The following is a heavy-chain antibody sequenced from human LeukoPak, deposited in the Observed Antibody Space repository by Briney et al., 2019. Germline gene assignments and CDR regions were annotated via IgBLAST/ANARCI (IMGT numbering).Heavy chain of an antibody. Sequence: ASVRVSCKASGGTFSSYAISWVRQAPGQGLEWMGGIIPIFGTANYAQKFQGRVTITADESTSTAYMELSSLRSEDTAVYYCARDTRYCSSTSCSKAAFDIWGQGTMVTVSS. D-gene: IGHD2-2*01. V-gene: IGHV1-69*13. J-gene: IGHJ3*02. CDR2: IIPIFGTA. CDR3: ARDTRYCSSTSCSKAAFDI. CDR1: GGTFSSYA.